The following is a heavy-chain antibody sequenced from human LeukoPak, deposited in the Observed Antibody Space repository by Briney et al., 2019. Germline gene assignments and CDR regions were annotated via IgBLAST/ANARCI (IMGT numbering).Heavy chain of an antibody. V-gene: IGHV3-74*01. CDR1: VFTFSRYW. CDR2: ISSDGTTT. J-gene: IGHJ5*02. Sequence: GGSLRLSCAASVFTFSRYWMHWVRQTPGEGLVWVSRISSDGTTTTYADSVKGRFTISGDNARNTLYLQMNSLRAEDTAVYYCARFAYDSGSLSWGQGALVTVSS. CDR3: ARFAYDSGSLS. D-gene: IGHD3-10*01.